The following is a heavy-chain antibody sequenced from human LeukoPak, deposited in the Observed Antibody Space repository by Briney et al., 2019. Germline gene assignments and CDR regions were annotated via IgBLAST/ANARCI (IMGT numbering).Heavy chain of an antibody. CDR1: GYSIRSGYY. CDR2: VFSGNT. V-gene: IGHV4-38-2*01. J-gene: IGHJ3*02. D-gene: IGHD3/OR15-3a*01. Sequence: NSSETLCLTCAVSGYSIRSGYYCGWLRQPPGKGLEWIGSVFSGNTHYNPSLKSRVTISVDTSKNQFYLDLSAVTAADTAVYYCATSLIYAFDSWGQGTMVTVSS. CDR3: ATSLIYAFDS.